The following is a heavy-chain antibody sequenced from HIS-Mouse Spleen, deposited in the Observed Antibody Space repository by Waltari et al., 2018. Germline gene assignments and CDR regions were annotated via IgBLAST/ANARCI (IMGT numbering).Heavy chain of an antibody. J-gene: IGHJ3*02. CDR3: ARDFHDFWSGYYGGDKKHDAFDI. CDR2: IYTSGST. CDR1: GGSISSYY. V-gene: IGHV4-4*07. D-gene: IGHD3-3*01. Sequence: QVQLQESGPGLVKPSETLSLTCTVSGGSISSYYWSWIRQPAGKGLEWIGRIYTSGSTNYNPSLTSRVTMSVDTAKNQFSLKLSSVTAADTAVYYCARDFHDFWSGYYGGDKKHDAFDIWGQGTMVTVSS.